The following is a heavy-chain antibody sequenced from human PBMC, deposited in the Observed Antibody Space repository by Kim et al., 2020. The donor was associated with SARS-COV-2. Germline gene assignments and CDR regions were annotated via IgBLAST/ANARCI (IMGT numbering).Heavy chain of an antibody. CDR1: GFTFSSYA. D-gene: IGHD3-22*01. Sequence: GGSLRLSCAASGFTFSSYAMSWVRQAPGKGLEWVSAISGSGGSTYYADSVKGRFTISRDNSKNTLYLQMNSLRAEDTAVYYCAKDLGYPTGRGYYFDYWGQGTLVTVSS. V-gene: IGHV3-23*01. CDR2: ISGSGGST. J-gene: IGHJ4*02. CDR3: AKDLGYPTGRGYYFDY.